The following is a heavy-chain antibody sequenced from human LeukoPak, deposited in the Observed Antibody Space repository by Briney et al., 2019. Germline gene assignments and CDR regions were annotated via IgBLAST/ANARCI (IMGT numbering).Heavy chain of an antibody. V-gene: IGHV4-39*01. J-gene: IGHJ4*02. Sequence: SETLSLTCTVSGGSISSSSYSWGWIRQPPGKGLEWIGSIYYSGSTYYNPSLKSRVTISVDTSKNQFSLKLSSVTAADTAVYYCARHWPHSGSFDYFEYWGQGTLVTVSS. CDR1: GGSISSSSYS. CDR3: ARHWPHSGSFDYFEY. CDR2: IYYSGST. D-gene: IGHD1-26*01.